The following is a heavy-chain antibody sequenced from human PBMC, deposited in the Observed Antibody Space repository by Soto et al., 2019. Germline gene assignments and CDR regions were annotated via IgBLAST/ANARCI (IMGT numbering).Heavy chain of an antibody. J-gene: IGHJ4*02. V-gene: IGHV4-59*01. CDR1: GGSITSYY. D-gene: IGHD4-17*01. Sequence: QVQLQESGPGLVKPSETLSLTCTVSGGSITSYYWSWIRQPPGKGLEYIGFIYYSGSTNYNPSLRSRAIMSVGTSKNQVSLKLNSVTAADTAIYFCARVGVTVSPRGEEYYFDYWGQGTLVTVSS. CDR2: IYYSGST. CDR3: ARVGVTVSPRGEEYYFDY.